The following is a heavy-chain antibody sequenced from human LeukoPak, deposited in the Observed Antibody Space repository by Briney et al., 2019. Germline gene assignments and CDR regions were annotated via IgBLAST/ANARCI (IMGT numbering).Heavy chain of an antibody. D-gene: IGHD3-16*02. CDR2: ISAYNGNT. J-gene: IGHJ4*02. CDR1: GCTFTSYG. Sequence: GASVKVSCKASGCTFTSYGISWVRQAPGQGLEWMGWISAYNGNTNYAQKLQGRVTMTTDTSTSTAYMELRSLRSDDTAVYYCAAGPYDYVWGSYRVADYWGQGTLVTVSS. CDR3: AAGPYDYVWGSYRVADY. V-gene: IGHV1-18*01.